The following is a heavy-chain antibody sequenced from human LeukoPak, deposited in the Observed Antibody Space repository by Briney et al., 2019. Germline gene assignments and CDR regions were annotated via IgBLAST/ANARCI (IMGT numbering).Heavy chain of an antibody. V-gene: IGHV3-7*01. D-gene: IGHD6-19*01. J-gene: IGHJ4*02. CDR3: ARDQYSSGSL. CDR2: IKQDGSEK. Sequence: GGSLRLSCGASGFSVSSNYMNWVRQAPGKGLEWVANIKQDGSEKYYVDSVKGRFTISRDNAKNSLYLQMNSLRAEDTAVYYCARDQYSSGSLWGQGTLVTVSS. CDR1: GFSVSSNY.